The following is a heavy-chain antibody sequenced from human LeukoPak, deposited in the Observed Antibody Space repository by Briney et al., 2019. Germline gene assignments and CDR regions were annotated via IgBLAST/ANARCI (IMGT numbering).Heavy chain of an antibody. D-gene: IGHD4-23*01. J-gene: IGHJ2*01. CDR3: ARRERWQYWYFDL. CDR2: IYPGDSDT. V-gene: IGHV5-51*01. CDR1: GYSFTTYW. Sequence: GESLKISCKGSGYSFTTYWIGWVRQMPGKGLEWMGIIYPGDSDTRYSPSFQGQVTISADKSISTAYLQWSSLKASDTAMYYCARRERWQYWYFDLWGRGTLVTVSS.